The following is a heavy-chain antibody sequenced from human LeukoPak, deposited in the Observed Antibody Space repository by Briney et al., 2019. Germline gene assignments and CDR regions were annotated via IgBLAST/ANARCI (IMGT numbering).Heavy chain of an antibody. V-gene: IGHV3-7*01. CDR1: GLTFRSYW. D-gene: IGHD1-1*01. CDR2: IKYDGSEK. CDR3: AKIEDSSWNLRDYYYYMDV. Sequence: GGSLRLSCVVSGLTFRSYWMTWVRQAPGKGPEWVANIKYDGSEKYYVDSVKGRFTISRDNAKNSLFLEMNSLRADDTAVYYCAKIEDSSWNLRDYYYYMDVWGKGTTVTVSS. J-gene: IGHJ6*03.